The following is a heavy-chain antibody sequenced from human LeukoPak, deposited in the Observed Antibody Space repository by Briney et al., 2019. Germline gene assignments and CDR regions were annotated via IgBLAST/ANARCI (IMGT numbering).Heavy chain of an antibody. J-gene: IGHJ4*02. CDR3: AKDIGMGQLIDY. V-gene: IGHV3-43D*03. CDR1: GFIFDDYA. Sequence: GGSLRPSCAASGFIFDDYAMHWVRQAPGKGLEWVSIISWDGYSSHYADSVKGRFTISRDNSKNSLYLQMNSLRAEDTALYYCAKDIGMGQLIDYWGQGTLVTVSS. D-gene: IGHD6-6*01. CDR2: ISWDGYSS.